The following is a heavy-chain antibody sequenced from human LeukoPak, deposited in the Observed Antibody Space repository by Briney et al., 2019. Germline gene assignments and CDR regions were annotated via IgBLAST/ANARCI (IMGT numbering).Heavy chain of an antibody. CDR1: GGSISSSSYY. CDR2: IYYSGST. J-gene: IGHJ4*02. D-gene: IGHD2-2*01. CDR3: ARDLGDGVVVPAAIYY. V-gene: IGHV4-39*07. Sequence: SETLSLTCTVSGGSISSSSYYWGWIRQPPGKGPEWIGSIYYSGSTYYNPSLKSRVTISVDTSKNQFSLKLSSVTAADTAVYYCARDLGDGVVVPAAIYYWGQGTLVTVSS.